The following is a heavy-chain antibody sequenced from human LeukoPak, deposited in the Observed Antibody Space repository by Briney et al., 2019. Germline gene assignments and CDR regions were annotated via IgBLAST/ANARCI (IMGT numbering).Heavy chain of an antibody. V-gene: IGHV3-53*01. J-gene: IGHJ4*02. CDR2: IYTSGST. CDR1: GFSVSSNY. CDR3: ASPSEYSDYGWPLFDY. D-gene: IGHD5-12*01. Sequence: GGSLRLSCAAPGFSVSSNYMSWVRQAPGKGLEWVSVIYTSGSTYYADSVKGRFTISRDNSKNTLYLQMNSLRAEDTAVYYCASPSEYSDYGWPLFDYWGQGTLVTVSS.